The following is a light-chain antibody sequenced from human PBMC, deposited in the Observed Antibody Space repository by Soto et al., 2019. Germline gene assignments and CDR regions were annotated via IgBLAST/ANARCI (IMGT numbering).Light chain of an antibody. J-gene: IGKJ4*01. CDR1: QGISYY. CDR3: QNYNHAPS. Sequence: DIQMTQSPSSLSASVGDRVTITCPTSQGISYYLAWYQQKPGKFPEILIYAASTLQSGVPSRLRVSGPGTGFTLTISSLQPEDGEMDYCQNYNHAPSFGGGTKVEFK. V-gene: IGKV1-27*01. CDR2: AAS.